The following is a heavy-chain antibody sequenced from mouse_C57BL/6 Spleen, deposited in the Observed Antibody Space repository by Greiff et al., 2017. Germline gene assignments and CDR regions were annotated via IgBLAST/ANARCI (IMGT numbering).Heavy chain of an antibody. CDR1: GYAFSSYW. Sequence: VQLQQSGAELVKPGASVKISCKASGYAFSSYWMNWVKQRPGKGLEWIGQIYPGDGDTNYNGKFKGKATLTADKASSTAYMQISSLTSEDSAVYSCARESGDYEYFDDWGTGTTVTVSS. V-gene: IGHV1-80*01. D-gene: IGHD2-13*01. CDR2: IYPGDGDT. J-gene: IGHJ1*03. CDR3: ARESGDYEYFDD.